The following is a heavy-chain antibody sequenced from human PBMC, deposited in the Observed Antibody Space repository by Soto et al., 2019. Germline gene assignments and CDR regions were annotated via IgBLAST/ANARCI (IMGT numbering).Heavy chain of an antibody. CDR1: GGTFSSSA. V-gene: IGHV1-69*06. D-gene: IGHD6-19*01. J-gene: IGHJ3*02. CDR3: ARSETAGHRGFDI. Sequence: QVQLVQSGAEMREPGSSVKVSCKSSGGTFSSSAINWLRQAPGQGPEWMGGIIPTFGTANYIEKFRGRVTITADTSTSTAYMEVGSLTSEDTAMYFCARSETAGHRGFDIWGQGTMVTVSS. CDR2: IIPTFGTA.